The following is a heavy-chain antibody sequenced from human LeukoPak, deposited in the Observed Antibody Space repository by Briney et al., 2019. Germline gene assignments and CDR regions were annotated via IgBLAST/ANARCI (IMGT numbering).Heavy chain of an antibody. D-gene: IGHD2-2*01. V-gene: IGHV3-21*01. CDR1: GFTFSSCS. CDR3: ARDPRYCSSTSCKYYYYYYMDV. J-gene: IGHJ6*03. CDR2: ISSSSSYI. Sequence: PGGSLRLSCAASGFTFSSCSMNWVRQAPGKGLEWVSSISSSSSYIYYADSVKGRFTISRDNAKNSLYLQMNSLRAEDTAVYYCARDPRYCSSTSCKYYYYYYMDVWGKGTTVTVSS.